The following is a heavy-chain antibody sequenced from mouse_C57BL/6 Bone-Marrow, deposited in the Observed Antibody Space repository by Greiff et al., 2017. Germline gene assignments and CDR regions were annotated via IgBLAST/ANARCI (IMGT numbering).Heavy chain of an antibody. CDR3: ARGGVTEIDY. J-gene: IGHJ2*01. D-gene: IGHD2-2*01. V-gene: IGHV1-80*01. Sequence: QVQLKQSGAELVKPGASVKISCKASGYPFSSYWMNRVKQRPGKGLEWIGQIYPGDGDTNYNGKFKGKATLTADKSSSTAYMQLSSLTSEDSAVYFCARGGVTEIDYWGQGTTLTVSS. CDR2: IYPGDGDT. CDR1: GYPFSSYW.